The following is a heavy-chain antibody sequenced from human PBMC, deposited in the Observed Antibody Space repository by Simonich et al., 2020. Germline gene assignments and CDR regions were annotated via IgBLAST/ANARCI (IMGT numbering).Heavy chain of an antibody. CDR3: ARQLNDFDI. D-gene: IGHD1-1*01. V-gene: IGHV5-51*01. CDR2: IYPGDSDN. Sequence: EVQRVQSGAEVKKPGESLKISCKGSGYSLTSYWIGGVGQMPGKGLEWMGCIYPGDSDNRYSPSVQGQVTISADKSISTAYLQWSSLKASDTAMYYCARQLNDFDIWGQGTMVTVSS. CDR1: GYSLTSYW. J-gene: IGHJ3*02.